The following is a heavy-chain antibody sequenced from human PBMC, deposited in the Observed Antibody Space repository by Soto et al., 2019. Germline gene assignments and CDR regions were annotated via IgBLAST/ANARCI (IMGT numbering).Heavy chain of an antibody. CDR2: IKQDGSEK. Sequence: EVQLVESGGGLVQPGGSLRLSCAASGFTFSSYWMSWVRQAPGKGLEWVANIKQDGSEKYYVDSVKGRFTISRDTAKNSLYLKMNSLRAEDTAVYYCARDGFRGVRSYHGMDVWGQGTTVTVSS. CDR3: ARDGFRGVRSYHGMDV. J-gene: IGHJ6*02. V-gene: IGHV3-7*04. D-gene: IGHD3-10*01. CDR1: GFTFSSYW.